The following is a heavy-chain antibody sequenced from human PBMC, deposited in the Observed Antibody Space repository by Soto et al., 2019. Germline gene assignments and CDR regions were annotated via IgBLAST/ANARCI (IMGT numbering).Heavy chain of an antibody. CDR1: GGSISSSSYY. CDR3: ASTDMVRGVDANYYYYGMDV. CDR2: IYYSGST. D-gene: IGHD3-10*01. J-gene: IGHJ6*02. V-gene: IGHV4-39*01. Sequence: PSETLSLTCTVSGGSISSSSYYWGWIRQPPVKGLEWIGSIYYSGSTYYNPSLKSRVTISVDTSKNQFSLKLSSVTVADTAVYYCASTDMVRGVDANYYYYGMDVWGQGTTV.